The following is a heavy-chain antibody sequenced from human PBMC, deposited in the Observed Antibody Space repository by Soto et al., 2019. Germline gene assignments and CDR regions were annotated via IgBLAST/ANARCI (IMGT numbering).Heavy chain of an antibody. CDR1: GGSISSYY. Sequence: NPSETLSLTCTVSGGSISSYYWSWIRQPPGKGLEWIGYIYYSGSTNYNPSLKSRVTISVDTSKNQFSLKLSSVTAADTAVYYCARRGRYSSGPFDYWGQGTLVTVSS. J-gene: IGHJ4*02. CDR2: IYYSGST. CDR3: ARRGRYSSGPFDY. V-gene: IGHV4-59*01. D-gene: IGHD6-19*01.